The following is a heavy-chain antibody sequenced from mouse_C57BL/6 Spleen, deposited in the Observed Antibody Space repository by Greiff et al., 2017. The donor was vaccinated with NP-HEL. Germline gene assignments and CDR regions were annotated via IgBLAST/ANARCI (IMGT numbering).Heavy chain of an antibody. CDR1: GYTFTIYW. D-gene: IGHD1-1*01. CDR2: IYPGSGST. Sequence: QVQLQQSGAELVKPGASVTLSCKASGYTFTIYWITWVKQRPVHGLDWIGDIYPGSGSTTYNEKFKSKATLTVDKSSSTAYMHLSSMTSEYSAVYYCASRTYGSSHHYFDDWGTGTTLTVSS. CDR3: ASRTYGSSHHYFDD. J-gene: IGHJ2*01. V-gene: IGHV1-55*01.